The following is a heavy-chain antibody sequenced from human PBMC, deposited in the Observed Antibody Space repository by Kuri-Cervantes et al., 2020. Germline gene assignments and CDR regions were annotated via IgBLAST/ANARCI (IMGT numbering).Heavy chain of an antibody. CDR1: GGSFSGYY. J-gene: IGHJ6*03. CDR3: ARGLGRYCTNGVCYRVYYYYYYMDV. Sequence: GSLRLSCAVYGGSFSGYYWSWIRQPPGKGLEWIGEINHSGSTNYNPSLKSRVTISVDTSKNQFSLKLSSVTAADTAVYYCARGLGRYCTNGVCYRVYYYYYYMDVWGKGTTVTVSS. V-gene: IGHV4-34*01. CDR2: INHSGST. D-gene: IGHD2-8*01.